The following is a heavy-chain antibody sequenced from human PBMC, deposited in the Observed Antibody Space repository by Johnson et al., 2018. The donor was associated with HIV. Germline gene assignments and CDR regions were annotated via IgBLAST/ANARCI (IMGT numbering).Heavy chain of an antibody. Sequence: VQLVESGGGLVQPGGSLRLSCAASGFTFSSYDMHWVRQATGKGLEWVSAIGTAGDTYYPGSVKGRFTISRDNAKNSLYLQMNSLRAEDTAVYYCAARGWELQPDAFDIWGQGTMVTVSS. CDR1: GFTFSSYD. D-gene: IGHD1-26*01. CDR2: IGTAGDT. J-gene: IGHJ3*02. CDR3: AARGWELQPDAFDI. V-gene: IGHV3-13*01.